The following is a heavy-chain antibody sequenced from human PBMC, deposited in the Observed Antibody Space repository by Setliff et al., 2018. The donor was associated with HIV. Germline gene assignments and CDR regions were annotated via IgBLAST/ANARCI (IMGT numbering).Heavy chain of an antibody. D-gene: IGHD6-13*01. CDR3: ARVRYSSSWYLDY. CDR2: IYYSGST. Sequence: SETLSLTCTVSGGSISSGGYYWSWIRQHPGKGLEWIGYIYYSGSTYYNPSLKSRVTISVDTSKNQFSLKLSSVTAADTAVYYCARVRYSSSWYLDYWGQGTLVPSPQ. J-gene: IGHJ4*02. CDR1: GGSISSGGYY. V-gene: IGHV4-31*03.